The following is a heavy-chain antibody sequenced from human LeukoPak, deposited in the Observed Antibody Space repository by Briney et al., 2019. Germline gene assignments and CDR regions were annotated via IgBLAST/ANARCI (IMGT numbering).Heavy chain of an antibody. V-gene: IGHV3-23*01. CDR2: ISGSGGST. CDR3: AKDLGSRWYSVYVDY. Sequence: GGSLRLSCAASGFTFSSYAMSWVRQAPGKGLEWVSAISGSGGSTSYADSVKGRFTISRDNSKNTLYLQMNSLRAEDTAIYSCAKDLGSRWYSVYVDYWGQGTLVIVSS. J-gene: IGHJ4*02. D-gene: IGHD6-13*01. CDR1: GFTFSSYA.